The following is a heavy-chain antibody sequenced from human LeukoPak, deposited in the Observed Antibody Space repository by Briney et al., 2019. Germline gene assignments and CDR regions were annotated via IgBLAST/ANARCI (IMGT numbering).Heavy chain of an antibody. CDR3: ARGSPPYY. CDR1: GGSISSYY. Sequence: PSETLCLTCTVSGGSISSYYWSWIRQPPGKGLEWIGYIYYSGSTNYNPSLKSRVTISVDTSKNQFSLKLSSVTAADTAVYYCARGSPPYYWGQGTLVTVSS. V-gene: IGHV4-59*08. CDR2: IYYSGST. J-gene: IGHJ4*02.